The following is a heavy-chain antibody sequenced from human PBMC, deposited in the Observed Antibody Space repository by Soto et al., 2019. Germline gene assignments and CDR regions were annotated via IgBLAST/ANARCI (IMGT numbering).Heavy chain of an antibody. CDR2: ISSSSSYI. Sequence: EVQLVESGGGLVKPGGSLRLSGAASGFTFSSYSMNWVRQAPGKGLEWVSSISSSSSYIYYAYSVKGRFTISRDNAKNSLYLQMNILRAEDTAVYYCARDLLTYSSSRNWFDPWGQGTLVTVSS. D-gene: IGHD6-13*01. J-gene: IGHJ5*02. CDR1: GFTFSSYS. V-gene: IGHV3-21*01. CDR3: ARDLLTYSSSRNWFDP.